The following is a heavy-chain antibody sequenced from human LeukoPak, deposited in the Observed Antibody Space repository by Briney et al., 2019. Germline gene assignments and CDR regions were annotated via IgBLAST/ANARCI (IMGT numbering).Heavy chain of an antibody. V-gene: IGHV4-39*01. J-gene: IGHJ4*02. CDR2: IYYSGST. Sequence: SDTLSLTCTVSGGSISSSSYYWGWIRQPPGKGLEWIGSIYYSGSTYYNPSLKSRVTISVDTSKNQFSLKLSSVTAADTAVYYCARRGLGTVTAEFDYWGQGTLVTVSS. D-gene: IGHD4-17*01. CDR3: ARRGLGTVTAEFDY. CDR1: GGSISSSSYY.